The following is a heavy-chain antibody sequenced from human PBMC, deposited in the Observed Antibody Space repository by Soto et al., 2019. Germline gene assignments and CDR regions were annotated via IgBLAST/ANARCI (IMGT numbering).Heavy chain of an antibody. J-gene: IGHJ4*02. V-gene: IGHV3-11*06. CDR1: GFTFSDYY. Sequence: QVQLVESGGGLVKPGGSLRLSCATSGFTFSDYYMSWVRQAPGKGLEWVSYISSSTYTNYADSVKGRFTISRDNAKNSLYLQMNSLRAEDTAVYYCAGKQWEPSGNYYFDYWGQGTLVTVSS. CDR3: AGKQWEPSGNYYFDY. CDR2: ISSSTYT. D-gene: IGHD1-26*01.